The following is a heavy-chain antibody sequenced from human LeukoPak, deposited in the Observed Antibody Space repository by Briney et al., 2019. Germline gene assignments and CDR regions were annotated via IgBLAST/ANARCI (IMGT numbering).Heavy chain of an antibody. CDR3: AADKWFGETENAFDI. Sequence: SVKVSCKASGFTFTSSAVQGVRQARGQRLERIGWIVVGSGNTNYAQKFQERVTITRDMSTSTAYMELSSLRSEDTAVYYCAADKWFGETENAFDIWGQGTMVTVSS. D-gene: IGHD3-10*01. CDR1: GFTFTSSA. V-gene: IGHV1-58*01. CDR2: IVVGSGNT. J-gene: IGHJ3*02.